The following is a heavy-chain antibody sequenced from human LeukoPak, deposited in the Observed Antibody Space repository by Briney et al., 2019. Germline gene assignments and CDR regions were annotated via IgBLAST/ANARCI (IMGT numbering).Heavy chain of an antibody. CDR3: ARESGPYYFDY. CDR1: GFTFSTYT. J-gene: IGHJ4*02. V-gene: IGHV3-48*01. D-gene: IGHD1-26*01. CDR2: ISSSSSTT. Sequence: GGSLRLSCAASGFTFSTYTMNWVRRAPGKGLEWVSYISSSSSTTYYADSVKGRFTISRDNAKNSLYLQMNSLRAEDTAVYYCARESGPYYFDYWGQGTLVTVSS.